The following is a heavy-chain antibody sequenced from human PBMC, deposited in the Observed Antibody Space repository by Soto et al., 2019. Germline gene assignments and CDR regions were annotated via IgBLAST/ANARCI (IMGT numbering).Heavy chain of an antibody. CDR2: IIPIFGTA. V-gene: IGHV1-69*13. CDR1: GGTFSSNA. J-gene: IGHJ6*01. Sequence: SVKVSCKASGGTFSSNAISWVRQAPGQGLEWMGGIIPIFGTANYAQKFQGRVTITADESTSTAYMELSSLRSEDTAVYYCARDQAGRRFGERLGRMDACRQRSTV. D-gene: IGHD3-10*01. CDR3: ARDQAGRRFGERLGRMDA.